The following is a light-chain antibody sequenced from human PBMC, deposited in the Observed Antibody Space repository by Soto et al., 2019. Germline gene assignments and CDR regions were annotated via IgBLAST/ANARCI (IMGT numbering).Light chain of an antibody. CDR2: DAS. J-gene: IGKJ5*01. CDR3: QQRYAWPPIT. CDR1: RSVRSY. V-gene: IGKV3-11*01. Sequence: EIVLTQSPATLSLSPGERATLSCRASRSVRSYLAWYQQKPGQAPRLLIYDASNRAAGIPARFSGSGSETDFTLTISNLEPEDFAVYDCQQRYAWPPITFGQGTRLDIK.